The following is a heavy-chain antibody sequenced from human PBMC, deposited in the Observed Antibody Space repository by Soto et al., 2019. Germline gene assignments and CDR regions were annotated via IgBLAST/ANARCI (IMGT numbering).Heavy chain of an antibody. CDR2: IYPGDSDT. D-gene: IGHD2-2*01. CDR1: GYSFTSYW. CDR3: ARRGRYCSSTSCSWFDP. Sequence: GESLKLSCKGSGYSFTSYWIGWVRQMPGKGLEWMGIIYPGDSDTRYSPSFQGQVTISADKSISTAYLQWSSLRASDTAMYYCARRGRYCSSTSCSWFDPWGQGTLVTVSS. V-gene: IGHV5-51*01. J-gene: IGHJ5*02.